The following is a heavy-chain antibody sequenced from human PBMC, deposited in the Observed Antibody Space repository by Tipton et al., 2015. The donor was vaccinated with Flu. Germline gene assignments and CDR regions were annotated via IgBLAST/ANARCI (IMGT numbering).Heavy chain of an antibody. V-gene: IGHV4-39*01. Sequence: TLSLTCTVSGGSISSSSYYWGWIRQPPGKGLEWIGSIYYSGSTYYSPSLKSRVTISVDTSKNQFSLKLSSVTAADTAVYYCARGRGYYYDFDYWGQGTLVTVSS. CDR3: ARGRGYYYDFDY. J-gene: IGHJ4*02. CDR1: GGSISSSSYY. CDR2: IYYSGST. D-gene: IGHD3-22*01.